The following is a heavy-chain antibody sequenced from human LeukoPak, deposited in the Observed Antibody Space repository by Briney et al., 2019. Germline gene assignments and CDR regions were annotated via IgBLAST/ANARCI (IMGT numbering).Heavy chain of an antibody. D-gene: IGHD2-15*01. Sequence: ASVKVSCKVSGYTLTELSMHWVRQAPGKGLEWMGGFDPEDGETIYAQKFQGRVTMTEDTSTDTAYMELSSLRSEDTAVYYCATGSCSGGSCYPDSFDYWGQGTLVTVSS. CDR3: ATGSCSGGSCYPDSFDY. J-gene: IGHJ4*02. CDR2: FDPEDGET. V-gene: IGHV1-24*01. CDR1: GYTLTELS.